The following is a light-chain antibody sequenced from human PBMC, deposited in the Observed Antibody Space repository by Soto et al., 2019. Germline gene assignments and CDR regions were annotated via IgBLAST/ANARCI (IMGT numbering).Light chain of an antibody. Sequence: EIVMTQSPVALSVSPVERAALSCRASQSVGRNFAWYQQRPGQAPRVLIYGTSTRATGVPARFSGRGSGTDFTLTIRSLQSEDFAVYYCQQYNNWPYTFGQGTRLEIK. CDR1: QSVGRN. J-gene: IGKJ2*01. CDR3: QQYNNWPYT. CDR2: GTS. V-gene: IGKV3-15*01.